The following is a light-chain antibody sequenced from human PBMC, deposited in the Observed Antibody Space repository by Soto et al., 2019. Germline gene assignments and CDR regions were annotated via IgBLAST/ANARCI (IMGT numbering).Light chain of an antibody. CDR1: QSVSSSY. CDR2: GAS. J-gene: IGKJ3*01. Sequence: DIVLTQSPGTLSLSPGERATLSCRASQSVSSSYLAWYQQKPGQAPRALIYGASSRATGCPDRFSGSGSGTDFTLTISRLEPEDFAVYYCQQYGSSLFTFGPGTKVDIK. CDR3: QQYGSSLFT. V-gene: IGKV3-20*01.